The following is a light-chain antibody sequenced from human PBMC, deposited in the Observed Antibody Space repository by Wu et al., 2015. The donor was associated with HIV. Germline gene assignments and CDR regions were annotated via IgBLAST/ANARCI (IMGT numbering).Light chain of an antibody. CDR3: QQYNNWPPVT. Sequence: EKVLTQSPATLSVSPGERATLSCRASQSVSNDLAWYQQKPGQAPRLLIYGASTRATGIPARFSGSGSGTEFTLTISSMQSEDFAVYYCQQYNNWPPVTFGPGTKVDIK. V-gene: IGKV3-15*01. J-gene: IGKJ3*01. CDR2: GAS. CDR1: QSVSND.